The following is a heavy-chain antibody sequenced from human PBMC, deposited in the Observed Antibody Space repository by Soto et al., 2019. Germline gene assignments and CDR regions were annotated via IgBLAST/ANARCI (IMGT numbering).Heavy chain of an antibody. Sequence: GGSQRLSYAASGFTFRGYSVNWVRQAPGKGLEWVSSISSSSSYIYYADSVKGRFTISRDNAKNSLYLQMNSLRAEDTAVYYCASATMVRGVIKNWFDPWGQGTLVTVSS. D-gene: IGHD3-10*01. V-gene: IGHV3-21*01. CDR1: GFTFRGYS. J-gene: IGHJ5*02. CDR3: ASATMVRGVIKNWFDP. CDR2: ISSSSSYI.